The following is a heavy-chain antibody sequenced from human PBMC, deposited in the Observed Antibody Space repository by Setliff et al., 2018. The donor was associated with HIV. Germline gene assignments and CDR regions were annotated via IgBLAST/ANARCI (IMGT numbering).Heavy chain of an antibody. CDR2: IYYSGST. V-gene: IGHV4-59*01. Sequence: SETLSLTCNVSGDSISDYYWTWIRQPPGKGLEWIGYIYYSGSTNYNPSLKSRVTISVDTSKNQFSLKLSSVTAADTAVYYCARFRVERRLSNWFDPWGQGTLVTVYS. D-gene: IGHD1-1*01. J-gene: IGHJ5*02. CDR1: GDSISDYY. CDR3: ARFRVERRLSNWFDP.